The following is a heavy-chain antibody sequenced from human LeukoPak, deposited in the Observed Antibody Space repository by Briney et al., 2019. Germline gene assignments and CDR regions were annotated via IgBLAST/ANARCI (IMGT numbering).Heavy chain of an antibody. J-gene: IGHJ6*03. CDR3: ARGVGGLGNMDV. D-gene: IGHD3-16*01. Sequence: GSSVKVSCKASGGTFSSYAISWVRQAPGQGLEWMGWINPNSGGTNYAQKFQGRVTMTRDTSISTAYMELSSLRSDDTAVYFCARGVGGLGNMDVWGEGTTVIVSS. CDR2: INPNSGGT. CDR1: GGTFSSYA. V-gene: IGHV1-2*02.